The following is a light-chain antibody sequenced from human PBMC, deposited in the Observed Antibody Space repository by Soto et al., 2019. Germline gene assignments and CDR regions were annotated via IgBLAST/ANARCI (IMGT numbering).Light chain of an antibody. J-gene: IGLJ2*01. CDR3: CSDAVLGV. V-gene: IGLV2-11*01. CDR1: SSDVGGYNY. Sequence: QSALTQPRSVSGSPGQSVTISCTGTSSDVGGYNYVSWYQQHPGKAPKLMIYDVSKRPSGVPDRFSGSKSGNTASLTISGLQAEDEADYYCCSDAVLGVFGGGTKLTVL. CDR2: DVS.